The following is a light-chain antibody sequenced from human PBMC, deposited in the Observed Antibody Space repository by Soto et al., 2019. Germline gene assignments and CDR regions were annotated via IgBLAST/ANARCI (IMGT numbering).Light chain of an antibody. Sequence: EIVLTQSPGTLSLSPGERATLSCRASQSVSSSYLAWYQQKPGQAPRLLIYGASRRATGIPDRFSASGSGTDFTLTISRLEPEDFAVYYCQQYGSSPSITFGQGTRLEI. CDR1: QSVSSSY. CDR2: GAS. V-gene: IGKV3-20*01. J-gene: IGKJ5*01. CDR3: QQYGSSPSIT.